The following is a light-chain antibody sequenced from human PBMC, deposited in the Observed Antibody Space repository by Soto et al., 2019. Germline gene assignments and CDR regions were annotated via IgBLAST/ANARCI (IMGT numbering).Light chain of an antibody. Sequence: DIQMPQSPSSLSASVGASVTLTCRASQGISNFLAWYQQKPGKVPKLLIYAASTLQSGVPSRFSGSGSGTDFTLTISSLQPVDVATYYCQRYDSAPLTFGGGTKVDIK. CDR2: AAS. J-gene: IGKJ4*01. CDR1: QGISNF. CDR3: QRYDSAPLT. V-gene: IGKV1-27*01.